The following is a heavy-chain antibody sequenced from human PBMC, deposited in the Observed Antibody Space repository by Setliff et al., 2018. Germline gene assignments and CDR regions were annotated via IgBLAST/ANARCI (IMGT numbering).Heavy chain of an antibody. V-gene: IGHV3-7*03. CDR1: GFTFGSYW. J-gene: IGHJ4*02. D-gene: IGHD3-10*01. CDR2: IKQDGSQK. CDR3: ARDKDHIRGFDY. Sequence: GGSLRLSCAASGFTFGSYWMSWVRQAPGKGLEWVANIKQDGSQKYYVDSVKGRFTISRDSARNSLYLHMNSLGDEDTAVYFCARDKDHIRGFDYWGRGALVTVSS.